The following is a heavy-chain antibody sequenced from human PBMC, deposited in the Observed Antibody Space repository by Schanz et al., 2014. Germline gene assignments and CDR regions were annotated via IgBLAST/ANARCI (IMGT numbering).Heavy chain of an antibody. CDR3: ARDGEAGAGCDS. CDR2: INPSSGTT. Sequence: QVQLVQSGAEVKKPGASVKVSCEASGYTFTSYYIHWVRQAPGQGREWMGKINPSSGTTRIAQNCQGRLTVTRDTSTSTVNMELSSLRSEDTAVYYCARDGEAGAGCDSWGQGTLVTVSS. V-gene: IGHV1-46*03. J-gene: IGHJ4*02. CDR1: GYTFTSYY. D-gene: IGHD6-13*01.